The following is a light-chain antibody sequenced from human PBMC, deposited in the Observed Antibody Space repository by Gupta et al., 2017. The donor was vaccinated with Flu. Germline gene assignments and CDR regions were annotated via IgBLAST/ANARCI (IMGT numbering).Light chain of an antibody. V-gene: IGLV2-14*04. Sequence: AASYQQHLGEDPNIMIIDVDDRLSGVSNHCSGSKSGSTASLPISRLQAEEEAADYCSAYTSDSTIGVVFGGGTKLTVL. CDR2: DVD. J-gene: IGLJ2*01. CDR3: SAYTSDSTIGVV.